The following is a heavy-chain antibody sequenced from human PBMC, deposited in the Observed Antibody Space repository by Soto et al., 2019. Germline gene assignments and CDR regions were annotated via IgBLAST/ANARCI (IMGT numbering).Heavy chain of an antibody. CDR1: GFTFSSYT. CDR3: ARGDVVVLTATSNFDY. D-gene: IGHD2-21*02. J-gene: IGHJ4*02. CDR2: ISSSYYI. V-gene: IGHV3-21*01. Sequence: LRLSCAASGFTFSSYTMKWVRQAPGKGLEWVAPISSSYYIKYADSVKGRFTISRDNAKNSLYLQMNSLRAEDTAVYYCARGDVVVLTATSNFDYWGQGTLVTVSS.